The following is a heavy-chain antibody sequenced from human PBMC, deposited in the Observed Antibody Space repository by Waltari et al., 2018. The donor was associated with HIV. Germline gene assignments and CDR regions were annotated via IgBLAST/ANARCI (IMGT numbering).Heavy chain of an antibody. CDR1: GFIFSSYG. V-gene: IGHV3-23*01. J-gene: IGHJ6*02. CDR3: AKGSGIAAGFVAMDV. D-gene: IGHD6-13*01. Sequence: EVHLLESGGGLVQPGGSLRLSCAASGFIFSSYGMTWVRQAPGKVLEWVSVISGSGGSTYYADSVKGRFTISRDNSKNMLYLQMSSLRAEDTAVYYCAKGSGIAAGFVAMDVWGQGTTVTVSS. CDR2: ISGSGGST.